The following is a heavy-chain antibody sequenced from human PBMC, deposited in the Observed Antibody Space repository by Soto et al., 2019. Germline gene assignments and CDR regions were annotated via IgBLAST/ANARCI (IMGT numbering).Heavy chain of an antibody. CDR2: ISSSSSYI. J-gene: IGHJ6*02. D-gene: IGHD6-13*01. CDR1: GFTFSSYS. Sequence: PGGSLSLSCAASGFTFSSYSMNWVRQAPGKGLEWVSSISSSSSYIYYAHSVKGRFTISRDNAKNSLYLQMNSLRDEDTAVYYCARTLAAASYYYYYRLDVWGQGTMVIVSS. CDR3: ARTLAAASYYYYYRLDV. V-gene: IGHV3-21*01.